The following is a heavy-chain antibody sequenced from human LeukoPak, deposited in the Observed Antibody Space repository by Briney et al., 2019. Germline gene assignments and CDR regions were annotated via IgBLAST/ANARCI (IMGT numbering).Heavy chain of an antibody. CDR3: SQGSGFYFNY. J-gene: IGHJ4*02. Sequence: GGSPRLSCAVSGLTLSNVWMNWVRQAPGKGLEWVGLIKRKSDGGTTEFAAPVKGRFTISRDDSKNTLYLQMDSLTSEDTAVYYCSQGSGFYFNYWGQGTLVTVSS. V-gene: IGHV3-15*07. CDR2: IKRKSDGGTT. D-gene: IGHD3-3*01. CDR1: GLTLSNVW.